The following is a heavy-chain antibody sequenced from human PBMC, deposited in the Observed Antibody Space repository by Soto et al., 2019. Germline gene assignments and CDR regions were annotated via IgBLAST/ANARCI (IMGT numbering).Heavy chain of an antibody. D-gene: IGHD3-9*01. Sequence: SETLSLTCTVSGGSISSSSYYWGWIRQPPGKGLEWIGSIYYSGTTYYNPSLKSRVTISVDTSKNQFSLKLSPVTAADTAVYYCARHRGYYDILTGYYTELNFDYWGQGTLVTVSS. J-gene: IGHJ4*02. V-gene: IGHV4-39*01. CDR1: GGSISSSSYY. CDR3: ARHRGYYDILTGYYTELNFDY. CDR2: IYYSGTT.